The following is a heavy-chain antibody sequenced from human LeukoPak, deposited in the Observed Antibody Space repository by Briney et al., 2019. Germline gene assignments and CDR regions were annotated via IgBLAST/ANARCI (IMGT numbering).Heavy chain of an antibody. V-gene: IGHV4-34*01. Sequence: PSETLSLTCAVYGGSFSGYYWSWIRQPPGKGLEWIGEINHSGSTNYNPSLKSRVTISVDTSKNQFSLKLSSVTAADTAVYYCARGDVRHDYGVMGAFDYWGHVTLVTVSS. D-gene: IGHD4-17*01. J-gene: IGHJ4*01. CDR2: INHSGST. CDR3: ARGDVRHDYGVMGAFDY. CDR1: GGSFSGYY.